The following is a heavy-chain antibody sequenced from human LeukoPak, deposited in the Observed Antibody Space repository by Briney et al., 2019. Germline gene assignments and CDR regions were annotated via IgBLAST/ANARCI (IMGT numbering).Heavy chain of an antibody. V-gene: IGHV3-53*01. CDR1: GFTVSSNY. Sequence: GGSLRLSREASGFTVSSNYMSWVPQAPGKGPEWVSDLYSGGSTYYADSVKGRFTISRDNSKNTRYLQMNSLRAEDTAVYYCARETYYYDSSGYYGPNWFDPWGQGTLVTVSS. CDR2: LYSGGST. J-gene: IGHJ5*02. CDR3: ARETYYYDSSGYYGPNWFDP. D-gene: IGHD3-22*01.